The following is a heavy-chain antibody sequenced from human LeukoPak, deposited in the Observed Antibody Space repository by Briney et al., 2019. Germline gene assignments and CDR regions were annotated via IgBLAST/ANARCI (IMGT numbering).Heavy chain of an antibody. Sequence: PGGSLRLSCAASGFTFSNAWMSWVRQAPGKGLEWVGRIKSKTDGGTTDYAAPVKGRFTTSRDDSKNMLYLQMNSLKTEDTAVYYCTTEEGYCSSTSCYTRGYWGQGTLVTVSS. CDR3: TTEEGYCSSTSCYTRGY. D-gene: IGHD2-2*02. J-gene: IGHJ4*02. CDR2: IKSKTDGGTT. V-gene: IGHV3-15*01. CDR1: GFTFSNAW.